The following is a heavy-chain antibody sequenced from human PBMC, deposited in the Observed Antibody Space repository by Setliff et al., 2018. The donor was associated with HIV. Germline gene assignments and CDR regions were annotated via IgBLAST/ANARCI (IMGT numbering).Heavy chain of an antibody. CDR1: GYTFTDYY. D-gene: IGHD1-26*01. CDR3: AKDKTEGAMGH. CDR2: ISAYNGNT. V-gene: IGHV1-18*04. J-gene: IGHJ4*02. Sequence: GASVKVSCKASGYTFTDYYIHWVRQAPGQGLEWMGWISAYNGNTNYAQKFQGRVTMTRDTSTNTAYMEVRSLRPDDTAVYYCAKDKTEGAMGHWGQGTLVTVSS.